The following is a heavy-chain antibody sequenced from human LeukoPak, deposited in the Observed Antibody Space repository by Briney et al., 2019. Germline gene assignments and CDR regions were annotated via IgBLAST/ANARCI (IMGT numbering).Heavy chain of an antibody. CDR2: IDSSGGSA. Sequence: GGSLRLSCAASGFTFSTYAMSWVRQAPGKGLEWVSVIDSSGGSAYYADSVKGRFTISRDNSKNTLYLQMNSLRVEDTAVYYCAANAGQWLVPFDHWGQGALVTVSS. V-gene: IGHV3-23*01. CDR1: GFTFSTYA. J-gene: IGHJ4*02. D-gene: IGHD6-19*01. CDR3: AANAGQWLVPFDH.